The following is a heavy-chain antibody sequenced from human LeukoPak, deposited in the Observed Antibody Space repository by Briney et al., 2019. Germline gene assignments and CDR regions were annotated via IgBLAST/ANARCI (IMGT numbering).Heavy chain of an antibody. CDR3: ARALHGIAVAGRSWYGDY. CDR2: ISSSSSYI. CDR1: GFTFSSYS. Sequence: GGSLRLSCAASGFTFSSYSMNWVRQAPGKGLEWVSSISSSSSYIYYADSVKGRFTISRDNAKNSLYLQMNSLRAEDTAVYYCARALHGIAVAGRSWYGDYWGQGTLVTVSS. J-gene: IGHJ4*02. D-gene: IGHD6-19*01. V-gene: IGHV3-21*01.